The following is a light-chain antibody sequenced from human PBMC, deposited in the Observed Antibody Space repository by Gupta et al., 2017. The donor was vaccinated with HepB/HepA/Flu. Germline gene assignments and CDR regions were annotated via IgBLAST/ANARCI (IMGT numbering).Light chain of an antibody. CDR2: LGS. V-gene: IGKV2-28*01. CDR1: QSLLHSNGYNY. CDR3: MQALEGPT. Sequence: EIVMTQSPLSLPVTPGEPASISCRSSQSLLHSNGYNYLDWYLQKSGQSPQLLISLGSNRASGVPDRVSGSGSGTDFTLKISRVEAEDVGIYYCMQALEGPTFGQGTKVEIK. J-gene: IGKJ1*01.